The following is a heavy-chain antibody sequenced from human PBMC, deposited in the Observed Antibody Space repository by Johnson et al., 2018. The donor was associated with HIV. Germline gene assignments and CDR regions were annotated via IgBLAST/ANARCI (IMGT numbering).Heavy chain of an antibody. CDR2: ISYDGSNK. D-gene: IGHD6-19*01. V-gene: IGHV3-30*04. Sequence: QVQLVESGGGVVQPGRSLRLSCAASGFTFSSYAMHWVRQAPGKGLEWVAVISYDGSNKYYADSVKGRFTISRDNSKNTLYLQMNSLRAEDTAVYYCARDYGQWLVPGAFDIWGQWTMVTVSS. J-gene: IGHJ3*02. CDR1: GFTFSSYA. CDR3: ARDYGQWLVPGAFDI.